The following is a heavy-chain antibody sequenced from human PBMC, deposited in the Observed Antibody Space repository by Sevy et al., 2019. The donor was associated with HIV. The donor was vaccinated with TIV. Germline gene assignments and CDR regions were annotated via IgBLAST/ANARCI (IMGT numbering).Heavy chain of an antibody. Sequence: SETLSLTCTVSGGSISSYYWSWIRQPAGKGLEWIGRIYTSGSTNYNPSLKSRVTMSVETSKNQFSLKLSSVTAADTAVYYCAREIVGATTGGYYYYYYMDVWGKGTTVTVSS. J-gene: IGHJ6*03. CDR2: IYTSGST. D-gene: IGHD1-26*01. CDR3: AREIVGATTGGYYYYYYMDV. CDR1: GGSISSYY. V-gene: IGHV4-4*07.